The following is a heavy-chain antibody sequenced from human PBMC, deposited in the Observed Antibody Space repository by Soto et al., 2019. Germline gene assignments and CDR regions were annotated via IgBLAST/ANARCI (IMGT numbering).Heavy chain of an antibody. CDR2: IFDSGTT. Sequence: QVQLQESGPGLVKPSQTLSLTCTVSGGSITSDYSCWSWIRQPPGEGLEWIGHIFDSGTTYTNPSLRSQVAISLDTSKNHFSLTLCSVTAADTAVYYCARGPSGDKVHYWGQGALVTVSS. CDR3: ARGPSGDKVHY. V-gene: IGHV4-30-4*01. J-gene: IGHJ4*02. D-gene: IGHD7-27*01. CDR1: GGSITSDYSC.